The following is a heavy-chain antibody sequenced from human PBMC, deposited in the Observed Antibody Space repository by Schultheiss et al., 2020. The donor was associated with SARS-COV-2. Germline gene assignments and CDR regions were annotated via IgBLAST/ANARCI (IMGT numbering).Heavy chain of an antibody. V-gene: IGHV3-7*03. CDR1: EFSFSDYW. CDR2: IKQDGSVE. CDR3: VKEGEEMGTS. D-gene: IGHD5-24*01. Sequence: GGSLRLSCVVSEFSFSDYWMSWVRQAPGKGLEWVANIKQDGSVEHYVDSVRGRFIISRDNTKNSLDLQMNSLRVDDTAVYYCVKEGEEMGTSWGQGTLVTVSS. J-gene: IGHJ4*02.